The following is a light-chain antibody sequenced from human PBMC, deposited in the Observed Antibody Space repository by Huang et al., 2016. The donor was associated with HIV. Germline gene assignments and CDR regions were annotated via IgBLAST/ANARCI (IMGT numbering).Light chain of an antibody. Sequence: DIVMTQSPDSLSVPPGERATINCKSSQSLLYNLNSKNYLAWFQQRPGQPPRLLFHWSTSRESGIPDRFSASGSGTDFTLTIDNLQTEDVAIYYCQQYYGNPQTFGRGTAVEI. J-gene: IGKJ4*01. CDR3: QQYYGNPQT. V-gene: IGKV4-1*01. CDR1: QSLLYNLNSKNY. CDR2: WST.